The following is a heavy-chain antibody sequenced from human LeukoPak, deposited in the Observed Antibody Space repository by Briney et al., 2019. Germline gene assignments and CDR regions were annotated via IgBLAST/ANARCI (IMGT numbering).Heavy chain of an antibody. D-gene: IGHD4-23*01. V-gene: IGHV3-30*03. CDR2: ISYDGSTK. CDR1: GFTFSRLG. Sequence: GGSLRLSCAASGFTFSRLGMHWVRQAPGKGLEWVAVISYDGSTKYYADSVKGRFTISRDNSKNTLYLQMNSLTVHDTAVYYCATSLRPGGGNSFLLDYWGQGILVTVSS. CDR3: ATSLRPGGGNSFLLDY. J-gene: IGHJ4*02.